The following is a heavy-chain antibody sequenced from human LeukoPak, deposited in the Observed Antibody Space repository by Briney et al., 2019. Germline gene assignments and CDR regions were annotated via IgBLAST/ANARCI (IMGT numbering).Heavy chain of an antibody. Sequence: GGSLRLSCAASGFTFSDYNMRWIRQAPGKGLEWVSSISRSGSTKYYADSVKGRSTISTDNAKNSLFLQMHSLRAEDTAVYYCARVLRYCSGGNCYSGGLGYMDVWGKGTTVTISS. CDR2: ISRSGSTK. J-gene: IGHJ6*03. CDR1: GFTFSDYN. V-gene: IGHV3-11*01. CDR3: ARVLRYCSGGNCYSGGLGYMDV. D-gene: IGHD2-15*01.